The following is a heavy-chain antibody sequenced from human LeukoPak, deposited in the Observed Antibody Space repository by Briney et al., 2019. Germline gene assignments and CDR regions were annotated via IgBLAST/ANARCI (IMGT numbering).Heavy chain of an antibody. V-gene: IGHV1-18*01. D-gene: IGHD4-23*01. J-gene: IGHJ4*02. CDR3: ARDRGYYGGNSYFDH. CDR1: GYTFTNYG. Sequence: ASVKVSCKASGYTFTNYGITWVRQAPGQGLEWMGWISAYNGDTNYAVNLQGRVTMTTDTSTNTAYMELRSLRSDDTAVYYCARDRGYYGGNSYFDHWGQGNLVIVSS. CDR2: ISAYNGDT.